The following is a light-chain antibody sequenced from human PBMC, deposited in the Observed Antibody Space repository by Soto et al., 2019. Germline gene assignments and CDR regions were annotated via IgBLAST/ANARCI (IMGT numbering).Light chain of an antibody. CDR2: GAS. J-gene: IGKJ1*01. V-gene: IGKV1-9*01. CDR3: QQYVHWPPGT. CDR1: QGIGTD. Sequence: IQLTQSPSSLSASVGDRVTFTCRASQGIGTDLAWYQQKPGIAPKLLIYGASTLQSGVPSRFSGSGSGAYFTLTISSLQSEDVAVYYCQQYVHWPPGTFGQGTTVEIK.